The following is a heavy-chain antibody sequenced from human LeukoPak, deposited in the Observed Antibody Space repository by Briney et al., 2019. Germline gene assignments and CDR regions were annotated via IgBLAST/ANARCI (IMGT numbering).Heavy chain of an antibody. J-gene: IGHJ5*02. Sequence: GASVKVSCKASGYTFTSYDFYWVRQATGQGLEWMGWITPANAKTGYAQKFQGRLTITRNTSISTVYMELSTLRSEDTAVYYCAREYMGVWFDPWGQGTLVTVSS. D-gene: IGHD3-16*01. V-gene: IGHV1-8*01. CDR1: GYTFTSYD. CDR3: AREYMGVWFDP. CDR2: ITPANAKT.